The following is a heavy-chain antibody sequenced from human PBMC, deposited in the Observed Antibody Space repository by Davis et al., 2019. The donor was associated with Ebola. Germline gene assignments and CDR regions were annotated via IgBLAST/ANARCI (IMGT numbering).Heavy chain of an antibody. CDR2: IKQDGSEK. Sequence: PGGSLRLSCAASGFTFSSYWMSWVRQAPGKGLEWVANIKQDGSEKYYVDSVKGRFTISRDNAKNSLFLQMNSLRAEDTAVYYCARVPRESTMIVVVSHAFDIWGQGTMVTVSS. V-gene: IGHV3-7*01. D-gene: IGHD3-22*01. J-gene: IGHJ3*02. CDR1: GFTFSSYW. CDR3: ARVPRESTMIVVVSHAFDI.